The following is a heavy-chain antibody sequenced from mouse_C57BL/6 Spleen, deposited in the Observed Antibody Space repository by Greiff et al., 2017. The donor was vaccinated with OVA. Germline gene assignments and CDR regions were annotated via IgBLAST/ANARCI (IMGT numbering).Heavy chain of an antibody. D-gene: IGHD4-1*01. CDR1: GYTFTDYY. Sequence: VQLQQSGPELVKPGASVKISCKASGYTFTDYYMNWVKQSHGKSLEWIGDINPNNGGTSYNQKFKGKATLTVDKSSSTAYMELRSLTSEDSAVYDCARSNGRKNYAMDYWGQGTSVTVSS. CDR3: ARSNGRKNYAMDY. V-gene: IGHV1-26*01. CDR2: INPNNGGT. J-gene: IGHJ4*01.